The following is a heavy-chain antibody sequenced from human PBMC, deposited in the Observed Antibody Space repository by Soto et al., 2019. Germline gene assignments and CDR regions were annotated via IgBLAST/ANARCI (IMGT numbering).Heavy chain of an antibody. CDR3: AHIAVAGKISARRGMDV. CDR2: INGGGENT. V-gene: IGHV3-23*01. CDR1: RFSFNTFA. Sequence: PGGSLRLSCVTSRFSFNTFAMSWVRQAPGKGLEWVSAINGGGENTYYADSVKGRFTISRDNAKNSLYLQMNSLRAEDTAVYYCAHIAVAGKISARRGMDVWGQGTTVTVSS. D-gene: IGHD6-19*01. J-gene: IGHJ6*02.